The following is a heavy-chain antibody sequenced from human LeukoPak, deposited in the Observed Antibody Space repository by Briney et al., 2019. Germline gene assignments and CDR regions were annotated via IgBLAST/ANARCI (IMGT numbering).Heavy chain of an antibody. V-gene: IGHV1-2*02. CDR3: ARVKDMTTRSLGY. Sequence: GASVKVSCKASGYTFTGYYMHWVRQAPGQGLEWMGWINPNSGGTNYAQKFQGRVTMTRDTSISTAYMELSRLRSDDTAVHYCARVKDMTTRSLGYWGQGTLVTVSS. CDR2: INPNSGGT. J-gene: IGHJ4*02. D-gene: IGHD4-17*01. CDR1: GYTFTGYY.